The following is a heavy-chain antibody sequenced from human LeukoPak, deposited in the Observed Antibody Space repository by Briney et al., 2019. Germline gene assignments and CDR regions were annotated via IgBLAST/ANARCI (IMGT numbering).Heavy chain of an antibody. Sequence: ASMKVSCKASGGTFSSSGISWVRQAPGQGLEWMGGIIPIFGTANYAQKFQGRVTITADESTRTVYMQLSSLRSEDTAVYYCARALSPYGSGSYYLYWGQGTLVTVSS. V-gene: IGHV1-69*13. CDR3: ARALSPYGSGSYYLY. D-gene: IGHD3-10*01. CDR1: GGTFSSSG. CDR2: IIPIFGTA. J-gene: IGHJ4*02.